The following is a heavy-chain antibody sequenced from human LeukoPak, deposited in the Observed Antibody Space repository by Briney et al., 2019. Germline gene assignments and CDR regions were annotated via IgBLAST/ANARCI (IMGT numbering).Heavy chain of an antibody. Sequence: SETLSLTCTVSGVSISSYYWSWIRQPPGKGLEWIGYIHYSGSTNYNPSLKSRVTISVDTSKSQFSLKLSSVTAADTAVYYCARDSGDYDAFDIRGQGTMVTVSS. CDR1: GVSISSYY. CDR3: ARDSGDYDAFDI. CDR2: IHYSGST. V-gene: IGHV4-59*01. J-gene: IGHJ3*02. D-gene: IGHD4-17*01.